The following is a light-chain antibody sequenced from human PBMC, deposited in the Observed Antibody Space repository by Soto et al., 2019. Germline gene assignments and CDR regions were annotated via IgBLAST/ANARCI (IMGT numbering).Light chain of an antibody. CDR2: KTS. V-gene: IGKV1-5*03. Sequence: DIQMTQSPSTLGASVGDRVTISCRASQSVSPWLAWYQQKPGKAPKLLIYKTSTLQSGVPSRFSGSGSGTDFTLKIGSLQPDDFAIYYCQQYNSSGLTFGGGTTVDIK. CDR3: QQYNSSGLT. CDR1: QSVSPW. J-gene: IGKJ4*01.